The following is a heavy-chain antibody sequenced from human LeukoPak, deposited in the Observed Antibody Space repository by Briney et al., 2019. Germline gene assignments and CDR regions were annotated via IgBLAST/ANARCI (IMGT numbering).Heavy chain of an antibody. CDR3: ARARDGYTYGMDV. CDR2: INPNSGGT. V-gene: IGHV1-2*04. Sequence: ASVKVSCKASGYTFTGYHMHWVRQAPGQGLEWMGWINPNSGGTNYAQKFQGWVTMTRDTSISTAYMELSRLRSDDTAVYYCARARDGYTYGMDVWGQGTTVTVSS. CDR1: GYTFTGYH. J-gene: IGHJ6*02. D-gene: IGHD5-24*01.